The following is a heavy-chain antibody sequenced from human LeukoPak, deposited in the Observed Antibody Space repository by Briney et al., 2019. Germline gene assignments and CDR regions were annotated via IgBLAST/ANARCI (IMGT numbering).Heavy chain of an antibody. CDR1: GYTFTSYD. D-gene: IGHD6-13*01. CDR3: ARDGPAAAGI. Sequence: ASVKVSCKASGYTFTSYDINWVRQATGQGLEWMGWINPNSGGTNYAQKFQGRVTMTRDTSISTAYMELSRLRSDDTAVYYCARDGPAAAGIWGQGTLVTVSS. J-gene: IGHJ4*02. CDR2: INPNSGGT. V-gene: IGHV1-2*02.